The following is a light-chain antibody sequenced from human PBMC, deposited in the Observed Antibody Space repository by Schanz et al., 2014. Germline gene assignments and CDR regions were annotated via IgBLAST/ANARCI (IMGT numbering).Light chain of an antibody. CDR3: CSYAGSSTHYV. CDR2: EGS. CDR1: SSDVGGYNL. J-gene: IGLJ1*01. V-gene: IGLV2-23*01. Sequence: QSALTQPASVSGSPGQSITISCTGTSSDVGGYNLVSWYQQHPGKAPELIIYEGSRRPSGVSNRFSGSKSGNTASLTISGLQGEDESDYYCCSYAGSSTHYVFGTGTKLTVL.